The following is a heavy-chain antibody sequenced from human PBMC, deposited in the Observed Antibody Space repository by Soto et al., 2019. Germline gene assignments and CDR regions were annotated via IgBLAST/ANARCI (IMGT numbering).Heavy chain of an antibody. CDR3: ERHDGWTGPDQ. Sequence: PSETLSLTCAVSGASIGSGGWWSWVRQPPGKGLEWIAEIFHDGNTNYSPSLKSRVTISVDKSQNQFSLNVYSVTAADTAVYYCERHDGWTGPDQWGQGTLVTVSS. V-gene: IGHV4-4*02. CDR2: IFHDGNT. D-gene: IGHD2-8*02. CDR1: GASIGSGGW. J-gene: IGHJ5*02.